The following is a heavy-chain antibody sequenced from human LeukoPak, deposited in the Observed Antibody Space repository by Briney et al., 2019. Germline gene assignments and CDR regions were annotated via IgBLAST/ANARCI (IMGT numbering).Heavy chain of an antibody. CDR2: IWYDGSNK. J-gene: IGHJ4*02. CDR1: GFTFSSYG. CDR3: ARGIAARLFDY. V-gene: IGHV3-33*01. D-gene: IGHD6-6*01. Sequence: GGSLRLSSAASGFTFSSYGMHWVRQAPGKGLEWVAVIWYDGSNKYYADSVKGRFTISRDNSKNTLYLQMNSLRAEDTAVYYCARGIAARLFDYWGQGTLVTVSS.